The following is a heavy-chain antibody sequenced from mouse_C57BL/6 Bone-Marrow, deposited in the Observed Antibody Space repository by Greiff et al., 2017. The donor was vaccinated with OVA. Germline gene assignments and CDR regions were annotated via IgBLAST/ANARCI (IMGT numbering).Heavy chain of an antibody. V-gene: IGHV5-6*01. J-gene: IGHJ2*01. CDR1: GFTFSSYG. CDR2: ISSGGSYT. CDR3: ARQYYYGSLDY. D-gene: IGHD1-1*01. Sequence: DVQLQESGGDLVKPGGSLKLSCAASGFTFSSYGMSWVRPTPDKRLEWVATISSGGSYTYYPASVKGRFTISRDNAKTTLYLLMSSLKSSDTSMYYCARQYYYGSLDYWGQGTTLTVSS.